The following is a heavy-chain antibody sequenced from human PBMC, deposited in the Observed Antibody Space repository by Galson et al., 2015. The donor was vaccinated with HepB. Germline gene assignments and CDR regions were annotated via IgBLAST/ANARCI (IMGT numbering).Heavy chain of an antibody. CDR1: GFTFSSYA. CDR3: ARGVSSQWLVLNY. CDR2: ISYDGSNK. J-gene: IGHJ4*02. V-gene: IGHV3-30*04. D-gene: IGHD6-19*01. Sequence: SLRLSCAASGFTFSSYAMHWVRQAPGKGLEWVAVISYDGSNKYYADSVKGRFTISRDNSKNTLYLQMNSLRAEDTAVYYCARGVSSQWLVLNYWGQGTLVTVSS.